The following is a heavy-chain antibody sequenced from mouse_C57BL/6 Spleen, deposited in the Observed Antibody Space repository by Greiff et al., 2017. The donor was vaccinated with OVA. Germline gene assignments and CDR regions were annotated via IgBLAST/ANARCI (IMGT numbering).Heavy chain of an antibody. CDR2: IYPSDSET. CDR1: GYTFTSYW. Sequence: QVQLQQPGAELVRPGSSVKLSCKASGYTFTSYWMDWVKQRPGQGLEWIGNIYPSDSETHYNQKFKDKATLTVDKSSSTAYMPLSSLTSEDSAVYYCARSLGTGTEAMDYWGQGTSVTVSS. D-gene: IGHD4-1*01. V-gene: IGHV1-61*01. J-gene: IGHJ4*01. CDR3: ARSLGTGTEAMDY.